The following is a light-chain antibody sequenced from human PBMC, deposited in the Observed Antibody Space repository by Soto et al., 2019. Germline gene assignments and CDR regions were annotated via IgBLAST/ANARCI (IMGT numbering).Light chain of an antibody. CDR3: QQYNNWPRT. Sequence: EIVMTQPPATLSVSPGERATLSCRASQSVSSNLAWYQQKPGQAPRLLIYGASTRATGIPARFSGSGSGTEFTLTISSLQSEDFAAYYCQQYNNWPRTFGQGTKVDI. J-gene: IGKJ1*01. CDR1: QSVSSN. CDR2: GAS. V-gene: IGKV3D-15*01.